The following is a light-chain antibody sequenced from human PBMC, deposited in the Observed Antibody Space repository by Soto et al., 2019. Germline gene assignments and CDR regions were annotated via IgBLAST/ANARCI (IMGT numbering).Light chain of an antibody. CDR1: RRVLYISSNKNH. CDR3: QLYDSLPIT. J-gene: IGKJ5*01. CDR2: WAS. V-gene: IGKV4-1*01. Sequence: DLFMTQSNAYLAVSLGEIATINCKSSRRVLYISSNKNHLAWYQQKPGQPPKLLIFWASTREFGVPDRFSGSGSGTDFTLTISSLQPEDVTVYYCQLYDSLPITFGQGTRLEIK.